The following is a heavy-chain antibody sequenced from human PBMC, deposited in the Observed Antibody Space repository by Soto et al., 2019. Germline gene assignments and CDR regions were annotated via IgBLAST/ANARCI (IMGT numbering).Heavy chain of an antibody. J-gene: IGHJ4*02. CDR1: GFTFSSFW. Sequence: GGSLRLSCAASGFTFSSFWMDWVRQAPGKGLEWVGNINPDGSEKHYVDSVKGRFTISRDNAKNSLYLQMSSLTAEDSALYYCSRSLDSWGQGTRVTVSS. V-gene: IGHV3-7*01. CDR3: SRSLDS. CDR2: INPDGSEK.